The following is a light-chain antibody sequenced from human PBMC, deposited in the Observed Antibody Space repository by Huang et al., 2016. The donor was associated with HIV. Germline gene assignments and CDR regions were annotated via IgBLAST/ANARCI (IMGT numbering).Light chain of an antibody. V-gene: IGKV3-11*01. J-gene: IGKJ4*01. Sequence: EIVLTQSPATLSLSPGERVTLSCRASQTINNYLAWYQQKPGQAPRLRIFDASKRATGIPARFSGSGSGTDFTLTISSLEPEDFAVYYCQQRAIWPLTFGGGTKVEI. CDR2: DAS. CDR3: QQRAIWPLT. CDR1: QTINNY.